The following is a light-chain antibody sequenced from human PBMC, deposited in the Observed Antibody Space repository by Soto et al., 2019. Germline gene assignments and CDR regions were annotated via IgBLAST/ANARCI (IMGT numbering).Light chain of an antibody. CDR3: QQYDNLPYT. CDR2: DTS. J-gene: IGKJ2*01. CDR1: QDISNY. V-gene: IGKV1-33*01. Sequence: DIQMTQSLSSLSASVGDRVTITCQASQDISNYLNWYQQKPGKAPKLLIYDTSNLETGVPSRFSGSGSGTHFTFTISSLQPEDIATYYCQQYDNLPYTFGQGTKLEIK.